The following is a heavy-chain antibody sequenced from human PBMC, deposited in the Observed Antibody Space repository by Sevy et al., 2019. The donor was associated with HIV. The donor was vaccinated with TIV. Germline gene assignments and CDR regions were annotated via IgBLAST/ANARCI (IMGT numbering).Heavy chain of an antibody. D-gene: IGHD3-22*01. CDR3: ARGPRKYYDSSGYYYPPSY. J-gene: IGHJ4*02. CDR1: GYTFTSYG. V-gene: IGHV1-18*01. Sequence: ASVKVSCEASGYTFTSYGIIWVRQALGQGLEWMGWISAYNGNTNYAQRLQGRVTMTTDTSTSTAYMELTSLRSDDTAVYYCARGPRKYYDSSGYYYPPSYWGQGTLVTVSS. CDR2: ISAYNGNT.